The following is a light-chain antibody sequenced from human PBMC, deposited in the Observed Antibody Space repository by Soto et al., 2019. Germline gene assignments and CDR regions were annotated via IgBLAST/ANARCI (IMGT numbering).Light chain of an antibody. CDR3: QQYGVSPQT. CDR2: GAS. V-gene: IGKV3-20*01. Sequence: EIVLTQSPGTLALSPGEGATLSCRASQSVSKYLAWYQQKPGQAPRLLIYGASSRATGIPDSFSGSGSGTDFTLTISRLEPDDFAVYYCQQYGVSPQTFGQGTEV. CDR1: QSVSKY. J-gene: IGKJ1*01.